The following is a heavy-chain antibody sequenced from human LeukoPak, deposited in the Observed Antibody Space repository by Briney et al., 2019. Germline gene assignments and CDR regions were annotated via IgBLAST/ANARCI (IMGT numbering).Heavy chain of an antibody. V-gene: IGHV3-30-3*01. CDR3: ARIQYGSGSYYADYYYYYGMDV. Sequence: GGSLRLSCAASGFTFSSYAMHWVRQAPGKGLEWVAVISYDGSNKYYADSVKGRFTISRDNAKNSLYLQMNSLRAEDTAVYYCARIQYGSGSYYADYYYYYGMDVWGQGTTVTVSS. J-gene: IGHJ6*02. CDR1: GFTFSSYA. CDR2: ISYDGSNK. D-gene: IGHD3-10*01.